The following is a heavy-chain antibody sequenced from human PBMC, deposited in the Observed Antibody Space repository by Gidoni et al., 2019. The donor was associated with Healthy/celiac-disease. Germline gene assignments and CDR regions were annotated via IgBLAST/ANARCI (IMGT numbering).Heavy chain of an antibody. CDR1: GGSISSYY. CDR3: ARGLGSSRSNAFDI. V-gene: IGHV4-59*01. J-gene: IGHJ3*02. D-gene: IGHD6-13*01. CDR2: IYYSGST. Sequence: QVQLQESGPGLVKPSETLSLTCTVSGGSISSYYWSWIRQPPGKGLEWIGYIYYSGSTNYNPSLKSRVTISVDTSMNQFSLKLSSVTAADTAVYYCARGLGSSRSNAFDIWGQGTMVTVSS.